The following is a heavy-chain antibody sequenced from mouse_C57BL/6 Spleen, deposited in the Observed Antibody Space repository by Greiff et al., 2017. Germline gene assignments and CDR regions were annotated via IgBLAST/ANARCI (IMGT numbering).Heavy chain of an antibody. CDR1: GYSITSGYY. Sequence: DVKLQESGPGLVKPSQSLSLTCSVTGYSITSGYYWNWIRQFPGNKLEWMGYISYDGSNNYNPSLKNRISITRDTSKNQFFLKLNSVTTEDTATYYCARDADFDVWGTGTTVTVSS. CDR2: ISYDGSN. J-gene: IGHJ1*03. V-gene: IGHV3-6*01. CDR3: ARDADFDV.